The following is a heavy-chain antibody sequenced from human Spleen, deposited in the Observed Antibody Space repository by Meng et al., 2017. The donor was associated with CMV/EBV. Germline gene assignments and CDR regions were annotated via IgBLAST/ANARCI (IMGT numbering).Heavy chain of an antibody. CDR2: ITPSGGSV. J-gene: IGHJ6*02. CDR3: ARDKGRTGVVRDGMDV. V-gene: IGHV1-46*01. D-gene: IGHD2-21*01. CDR1: GYTFTSYY. Sequence: ASVKVSCKASGYTFTSYYMHWVRQAPGQGLEWMGIITPSGGSVSYAQNFQGRVTMTRDTSTSTVYMEVSGLRSEDTAVYYCARDKGRTGVVRDGMDVWGQGTTVTSP.